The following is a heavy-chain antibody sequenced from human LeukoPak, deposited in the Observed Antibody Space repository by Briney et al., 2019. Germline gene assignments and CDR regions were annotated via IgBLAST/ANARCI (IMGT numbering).Heavy chain of an antibody. J-gene: IGHJ3*02. CDR1: GFTFSSYS. CDR3: ARDVLAAGATGTFDI. D-gene: IGHD1-14*01. Sequence: PGGSLRLSCAASGFTFSSYSMNWVRQAPGKGLEWVASIKHNGGEKYYVDSMKGRFTISRDNAKTSLYLQMNSLRAEDTAVYYCARDVLAAGATGTFDIWGQGTMVTVSS. CDR2: IKHNGGEK. V-gene: IGHV3-7*03.